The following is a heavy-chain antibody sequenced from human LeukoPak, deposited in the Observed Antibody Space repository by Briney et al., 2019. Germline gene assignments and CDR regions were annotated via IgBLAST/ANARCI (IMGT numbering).Heavy chain of an antibody. Sequence: SETLSLTCAVYGGSFSGYYWSWIRQPPGKGVEWIGEINHSGSTNYNPSLKSRVTISVDTSKNQFSLKLSSVTAADTAVYYCARGRRSSSWYIVFWFDPWGQGTLVTVSS. CDR2: INHSGST. CDR1: GGSFSGYY. D-gene: IGHD6-13*01. CDR3: ARGRRSSSWYIVFWFDP. V-gene: IGHV4-34*01. J-gene: IGHJ5*02.